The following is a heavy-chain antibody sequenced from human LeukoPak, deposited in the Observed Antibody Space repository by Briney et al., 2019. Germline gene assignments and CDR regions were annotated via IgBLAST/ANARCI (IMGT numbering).Heavy chain of an antibody. V-gene: IGHV3-30-3*01. Sequence: GGSLRLSCAASGFTFSSYAVRWVRQAPGKGLEWVAVISYDGSNKYYADSVKGRFTISRDNSKNTLYLQMNSLRAEDTAVYYCANLNMTTVTTGYWGQGTLVTVSS. CDR3: ANLNMTTVTTGY. CDR1: GFTFSSYA. D-gene: IGHD4-17*01. J-gene: IGHJ4*02. CDR2: ISYDGSNK.